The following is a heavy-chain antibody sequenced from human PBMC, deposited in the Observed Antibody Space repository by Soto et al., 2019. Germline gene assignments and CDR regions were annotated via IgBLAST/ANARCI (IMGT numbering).Heavy chain of an antibody. CDR2: IYHSGST. Sequence: SETLSLTCAVSGYSISSGYYWGWIRQPPGKGLEWIGSIYHSGSTYYNPSLKSRVTISVDTSKNQFSLNLSYVTGADTDVYYCARDQDIEASYFDYWGQGTMVTAS. CDR3: ARDQDIEASYFDY. J-gene: IGHJ4*02. V-gene: IGHV4-38-2*02. D-gene: IGHD5-12*01. CDR1: GYSISSGYY.